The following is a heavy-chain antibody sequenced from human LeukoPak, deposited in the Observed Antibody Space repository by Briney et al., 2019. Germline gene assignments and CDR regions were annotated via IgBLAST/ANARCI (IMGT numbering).Heavy chain of an antibody. J-gene: IGHJ4*02. CDR2: ISHHVNVK. CDR3: VREGYYESGSSPTFYFDF. D-gene: IGHD3-10*01. Sequence: GGSLRLSCTASGFDFQNHVIHWVRQVPGKGLEWVAVISHHVNVKFYADSVKGRLTISRDNSAKTVYLQMNSLRPDDAAVYYCVREGYYESGSSPTFYFDFWGQGTVVTVSS. CDR1: GFDFQNHV. V-gene: IGHV3-30-3*01.